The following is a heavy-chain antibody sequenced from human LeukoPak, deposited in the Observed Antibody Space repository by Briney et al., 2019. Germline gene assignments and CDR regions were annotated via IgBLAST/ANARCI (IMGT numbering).Heavy chain of an antibody. Sequence: SETLSLTCTVSGDSISSYYWSWIRQSPGRGLECIGYFYYSGNTNYSPSLKSRVTMSVDMSKNQFSLKLSSVTAADTAVYYCAGSKYNYGYGTSAYWGQGTLVIVSS. CDR1: GDSISSYY. V-gene: IGHV4-59*08. CDR3: AGSKYNYGYGTSAY. J-gene: IGHJ4*02. CDR2: FYYSGNT. D-gene: IGHD5-18*01.